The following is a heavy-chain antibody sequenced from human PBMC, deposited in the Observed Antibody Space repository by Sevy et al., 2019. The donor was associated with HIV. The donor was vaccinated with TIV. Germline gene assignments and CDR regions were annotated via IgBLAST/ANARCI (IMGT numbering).Heavy chain of an antibody. D-gene: IGHD3-3*01. CDR3: ARDVRFGV. Sequence: GGSLRLSCGASGLSFSTAWMNWVRQPPGKGLEWVAIIKKDGSETYYADSVKGRFTISRDNAKNSLYLQMNNVRVEDTAMYDCARDVRFGVCGQGTLVTVSS. J-gene: IGHJ4*02. CDR1: GLSFSTAW. CDR2: IKKDGSET. V-gene: IGHV3-7*01.